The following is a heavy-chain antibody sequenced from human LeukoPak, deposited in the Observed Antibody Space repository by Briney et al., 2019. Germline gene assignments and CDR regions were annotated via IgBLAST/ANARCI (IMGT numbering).Heavy chain of an antibody. Sequence: GGSLRLSCAASGFTFSIYGMGWVRQAPGKGLEWVSSISDNGGNTYYADSAKGRFTISRDNSKNTLYLQMNSLRAEDTAVYYCAKDPSYYYGSGSYYMDVWGKGTTVTVPS. CDR2: ISDNGGNT. J-gene: IGHJ6*03. CDR1: GFTFSIYG. V-gene: IGHV3-23*01. CDR3: AKDPSYYYGSGSYYMDV. D-gene: IGHD3-10*01.